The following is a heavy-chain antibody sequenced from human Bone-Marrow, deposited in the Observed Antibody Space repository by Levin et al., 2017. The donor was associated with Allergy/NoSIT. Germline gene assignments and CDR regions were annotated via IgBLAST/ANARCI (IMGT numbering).Heavy chain of an antibody. CDR2: ISTRSSIF. CDR1: GFTLSSYN. Sequence: PGESLKISCAASGFTLSSYNMNWVRQAPGKGLEWISYISTRSSIFSYADSVKGRFTISRDSAKNSVYLQMNSLRVEDTAVYYCARDRYSYGRRFDSWGQGTLVTVSP. V-gene: IGHV3-48*01. D-gene: IGHD5-18*01. J-gene: IGHJ4*01. CDR3: ARDRYSYGRRFDS.